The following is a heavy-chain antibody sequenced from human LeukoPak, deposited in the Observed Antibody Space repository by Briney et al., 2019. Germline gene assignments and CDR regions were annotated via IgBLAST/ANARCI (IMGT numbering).Heavy chain of an antibody. CDR2: IYYSGST. D-gene: IGHD3-10*01. CDR1: GGSISSGDYY. Sequence: PSETLSLTCTVSGGSISSGDYYWRWIRQPPGKGLEWIGYIYYSGSTYYNPSLKSRVTISVDTSKNQFSLKLSSVTAADTAVYYCARDEPLHMVRGEYGGNAFDIWGQGTMVTVSS. V-gene: IGHV4-30-4*01. CDR3: ARDEPLHMVRGEYGGNAFDI. J-gene: IGHJ3*02.